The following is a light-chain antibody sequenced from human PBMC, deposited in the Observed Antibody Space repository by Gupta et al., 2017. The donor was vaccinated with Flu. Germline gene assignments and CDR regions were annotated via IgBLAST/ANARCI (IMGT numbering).Light chain of an antibody. CDR2: TSP. Sequence: GDSVTISCRASQSISTNLCWYQQKPGKAPKLLISTSPNLQSGVPSRFSGSGSGADFTLSIRSLQPEDLATYYCQQTYSSPWTFGQGTKVEL. CDR1: QSISTN. CDR3: QQTYSSPWT. J-gene: IGKJ1*01. V-gene: IGKV1-39*01.